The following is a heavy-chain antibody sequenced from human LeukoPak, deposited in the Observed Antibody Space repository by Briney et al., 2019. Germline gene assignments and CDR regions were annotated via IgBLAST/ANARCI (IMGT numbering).Heavy chain of an antibody. V-gene: IGHV4-39*01. CDR1: GGSISSSSYY. J-gene: IGHJ4*02. CDR2: IYYSGST. D-gene: IGHD3-16*01. CDR3: ARHRTIGGVSFTFDY. Sequence: SETLSLTCTVSGGSISSSSYYWGWIRQPPGKGLEWIGSIYYSGSTYYNPSLKSRVTISVDTSKNQFSLKLSSVTAADTAVYYCARHRTIGGVSFTFDYWGQGTLVTVSS.